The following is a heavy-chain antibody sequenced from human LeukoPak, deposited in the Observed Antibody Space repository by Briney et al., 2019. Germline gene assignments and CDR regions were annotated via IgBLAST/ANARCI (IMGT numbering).Heavy chain of an antibody. D-gene: IGHD4-23*01. CDR3: ARVDYGGSSANGAFDI. CDR2: ISGSGGST. Sequence: PGGSLRLSCAASGFTFSTFSMSWVRQAPGEGLGWVSPISGSGGSTYYADSVKGRFTISRDNSKNTLYLQMNSLRAEDTAVYYSARVDYGGSSANGAFDIWGQGTMVTVSS. J-gene: IGHJ3*02. CDR1: GFTFSTFS. V-gene: IGHV3-23*01.